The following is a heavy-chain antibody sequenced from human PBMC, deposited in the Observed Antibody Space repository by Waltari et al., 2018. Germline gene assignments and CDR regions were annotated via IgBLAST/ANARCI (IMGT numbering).Heavy chain of an antibody. Sequence: EVQLVESGGGLVKPGGSLRLSCAASGFTFSSYSMNWVRQAPGKGLEWVSSIISSSSYIYYADSVKGRFTSARDNAKNSLYLQMNSLRAEDTAVYYCASQADTAMVIFDYWGQGTLVTVSS. CDR3: ASQADTAMVIFDY. CDR2: IISSSSYI. V-gene: IGHV3-21*01. D-gene: IGHD5-18*01. J-gene: IGHJ4*02. CDR1: GFTFSSYS.